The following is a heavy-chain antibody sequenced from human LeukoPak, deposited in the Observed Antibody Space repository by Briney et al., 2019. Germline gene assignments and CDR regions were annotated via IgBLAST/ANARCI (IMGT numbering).Heavy chain of an antibody. Sequence: GGSLRLSCVASGFAFSTYWMTWVRQAPGKGLEWVSGISWNSGSIGYADSVKGRFTISRDNAKNSLYLQMNSLRAEDTALYYCAKASLVLRYFDWLLPPDYWGQGTLVTVSS. CDR1: GFAFSTYW. V-gene: IGHV3-9*01. D-gene: IGHD3-9*01. CDR2: ISWNSGSI. CDR3: AKASLVLRYFDWLLPPDY. J-gene: IGHJ4*02.